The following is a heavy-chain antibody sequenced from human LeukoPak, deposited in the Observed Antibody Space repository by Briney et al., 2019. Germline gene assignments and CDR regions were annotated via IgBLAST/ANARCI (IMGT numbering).Heavy chain of an antibody. J-gene: IGHJ4*02. CDR2: ISGSGGST. D-gene: IGHD2-2*01. V-gene: IGHV3-23*01. CDR1: GFTFSSYV. Sequence: GGSLRLSCAASGFTFSSYVMSWVRQAPGKGLEWVTAISGSGGSTYYADSVKGRFTISRDNSKNTLYLQMNSLRAEDTAVYYCAKDHGGCSSTSCFVFDYWGQGTLVTVSS. CDR3: AKDHGGCSSTSCFVFDY.